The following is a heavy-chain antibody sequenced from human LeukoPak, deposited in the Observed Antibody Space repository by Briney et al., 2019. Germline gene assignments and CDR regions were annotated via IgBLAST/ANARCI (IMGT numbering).Heavy chain of an antibody. CDR3: ARDGPSGGSLPDY. D-gene: IGHD2-15*01. V-gene: IGHV1-69*13. CDR2: IIPIFGTA. J-gene: IGHJ4*02. Sequence: SVKVSCKASGGTFSSYTISWVRQAPGQGLEWMGGIIPIFGTANYAQKFQGRVTITADESTSTAYMELSSLRSEDTAVYYCARDGPSGGSLPDYWGQGTLVTVSS. CDR1: GGTFSSYT.